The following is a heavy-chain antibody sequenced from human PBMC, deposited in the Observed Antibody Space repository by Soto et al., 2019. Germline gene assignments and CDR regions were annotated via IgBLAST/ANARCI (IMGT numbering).Heavy chain of an antibody. D-gene: IGHD2-21*01. J-gene: IGHJ4*01. V-gene: IGHV5-51*01. CDR3: ARLANLFDFDN. Sequence: ESLHVSCHCSGYIFTNYWIGLVLQMPGKGLEWMGIIYPGDSDTRYSPSFQGQVTISADKSISTAYLQWSSLKASDTAMYYCARLANLFDFDNWGHGTLVTVSS. CDR1: GYIFTNYW. CDR2: IYPGDSDT.